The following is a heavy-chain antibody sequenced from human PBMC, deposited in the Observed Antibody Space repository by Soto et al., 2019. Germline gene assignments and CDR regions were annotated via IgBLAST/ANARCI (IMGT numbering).Heavy chain of an antibody. CDR2: ISSSSSYI. Sequence: GSLRLSCAASGFTFSSYSMNWVRQAPGKGLEWVSSISSSSSYIYYADSVKGRFTISRDNAKNSLYLQMNSLRAEDTAVYYCARADEDLYYDFWSGPYGMDVWGQGTTVTVSS. CDR3: ARADEDLYYDFWSGPYGMDV. J-gene: IGHJ6*02. CDR1: GFTFSSYS. D-gene: IGHD3-3*01. V-gene: IGHV3-21*01.